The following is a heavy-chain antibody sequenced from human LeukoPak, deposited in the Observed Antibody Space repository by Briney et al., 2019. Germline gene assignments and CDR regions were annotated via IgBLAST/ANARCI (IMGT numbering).Heavy chain of an antibody. CDR3: ARAFLLPSETPYYYDYYMDV. J-gene: IGHJ6*03. CDR1: GFTFSSYW. D-gene: IGHD2/OR15-2a*01. CDR2: IKQDGSEK. V-gene: IGHV3-7*01. Sequence: GGSLRLSCAASGFTFSSYWMSWVRQAPGKGLEWVANIKQDGSEKYYVDSVKGRFTISRDNAKNSLYLQMNSLRAKDTAVYYCARAFLLPSETPYYYDYYMDVWGKGTTVTVSS.